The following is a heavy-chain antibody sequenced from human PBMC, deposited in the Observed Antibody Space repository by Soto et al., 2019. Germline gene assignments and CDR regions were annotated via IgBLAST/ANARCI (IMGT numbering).Heavy chain of an antibody. CDR1: GFTFSSYW. CDR2: INSDGSST. Sequence: GGSLRLSCAASGFTFSSYWMHWVRQAPGKGLVWVSRINSDGSSTSYADSVKGRFTISRDNAKNTLYLQMNSLRAEDTAVYYSARAIPGPFWSSYPSYYYGMDVWGQGTTVTVS. CDR3: ARAIPGPFWSSYPSYYYGMDV. D-gene: IGHD3-3*01. J-gene: IGHJ6*02. V-gene: IGHV3-74*01.